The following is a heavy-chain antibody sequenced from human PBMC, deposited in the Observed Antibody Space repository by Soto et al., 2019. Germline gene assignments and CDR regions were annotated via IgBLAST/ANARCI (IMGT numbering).Heavy chain of an antibody. CDR3: ARDRENVLMVYASKAAHYGMDV. V-gene: IGHV1-69*01. D-gene: IGHD2-8*01. J-gene: IGHJ6*02. CDR1: GGTFSSYA. CDR2: IIPIFGTA. Sequence: QVQLVQSGAEVKKPGSSVKVSCKASGGTFSSYAISWVRQAPGQGLEWMGGIIPIFGTANYAQKFQGRVTITADDSTSTAYMELSSLRSEDTAVYYCARDRENVLMVYASKAAHYGMDVWGQGTTVTVSS.